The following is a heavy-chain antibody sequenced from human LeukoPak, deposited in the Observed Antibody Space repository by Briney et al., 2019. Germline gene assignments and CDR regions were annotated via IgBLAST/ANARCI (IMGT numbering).Heavy chain of an antibody. D-gene: IGHD6-19*01. CDR2: INAANGNT. CDR3: ARGAPIRVAVAATFDP. CDR1: GFTFTTYT. V-gene: IGHV1-3*01. Sequence: ASVKVSCRTSGFTFTTYTMHWVRQAPGQRLEWMGWINAANGNTQYSQKFQGRVTITRDTSASTAYMELSSLRSEDTAVYYCARGAPIRVAVAATFDPWGQGTLVTVPS. J-gene: IGHJ5*02.